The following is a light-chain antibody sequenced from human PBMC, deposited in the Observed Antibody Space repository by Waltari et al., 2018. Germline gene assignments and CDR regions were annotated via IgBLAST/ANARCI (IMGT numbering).Light chain of an antibody. CDR2: AVS. Sequence: QAALTQPASVSGSPGQSITISCTGTSSDIGAYSYVSWFQPHPGKAPHLMICAVSNRPSGVPTRFSGSKAVNTAALTISGLQEEDEADYYCSSFTDSRIYVFGSGTKVTVL. V-gene: IGLV2-14*03. CDR1: SSDIGAYSY. J-gene: IGLJ1*01. CDR3: SSFTDSRIYV.